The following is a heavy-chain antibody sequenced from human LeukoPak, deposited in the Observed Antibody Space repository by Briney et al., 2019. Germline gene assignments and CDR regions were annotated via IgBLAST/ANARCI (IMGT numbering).Heavy chain of an antibody. CDR2: MNPHSGNT. V-gene: IGHV1-8*02. CDR3: AREFSFYYGLDV. J-gene: IGHJ6*02. CDR1: GYTFTGYY. Sequence: ASVKVSCKASGYTFTGYYMHWVRQATGQGLEWMGWMNPHSGNTGYAQKFQGRVTMTRNTSISTAYMELSSLRSDDTAVYYCAREFSFYYGLDVWGQGTTVTVSS. D-gene: IGHD2-2*01.